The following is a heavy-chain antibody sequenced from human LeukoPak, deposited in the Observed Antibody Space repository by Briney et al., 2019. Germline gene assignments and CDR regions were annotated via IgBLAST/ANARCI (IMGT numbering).Heavy chain of an antibody. Sequence: GGSLRLSCAASGFTVSSNYMSWVRQAPGKGLEWVSVIYIGGSTYYADSVKGRFTISRDNSKNTLYLQMNSLRAEDTAVYYCARAGTTGDFDYWGQGTLVTVSS. CDR2: IYIGGST. CDR3: ARAGTTGDFDY. V-gene: IGHV3-53*01. J-gene: IGHJ4*02. D-gene: IGHD4-11*01. CDR1: GFTVSSNY.